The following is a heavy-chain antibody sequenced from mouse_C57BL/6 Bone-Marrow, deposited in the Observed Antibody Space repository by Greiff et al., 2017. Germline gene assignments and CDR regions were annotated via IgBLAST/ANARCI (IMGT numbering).Heavy chain of an antibody. CDR2: VYPYTGGT. D-gene: IGHD1-1*01. CDR1: GFTFTDYY. J-gene: IGHJ2*01. Sequence: VQLQQSGPVLVKPGPSVKISCKASGFTFTDYYMHWVKQSHGKSLEWIGLVYPYTGGTSYNQKFKGKATLTVDTSSSTAYMALNSLTSEDSAVYYCARGDYYGSSYGFHYWVQGTTLTVAS. V-gene: IGHV1-36*01. CDR3: ARGDYYGSSYGFHY.